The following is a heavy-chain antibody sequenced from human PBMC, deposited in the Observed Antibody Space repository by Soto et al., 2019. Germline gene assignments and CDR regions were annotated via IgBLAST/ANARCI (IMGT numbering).Heavy chain of an antibody. Sequence: GDSGKVSCKASGYTLTSYYLTWVLQAPGHRPEWMGIINPSGGITNDAQKFQDRVTMTSDTSTSTVYMELSSLRSEHTAVYHRARGISTTRYYYYYGMDVWGQGTTATDSS. CDR1: GYTLTSYY. CDR2: INPSGGIT. V-gene: IGHV1-46*01. CDR3: ARGISTTRYYYYYGMDV. J-gene: IGHJ6*02. D-gene: IGHD2-2*01.